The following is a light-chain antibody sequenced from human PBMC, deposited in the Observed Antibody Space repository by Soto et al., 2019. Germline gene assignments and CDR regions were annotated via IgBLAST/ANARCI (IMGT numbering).Light chain of an antibody. V-gene: IGLV2-14*01. CDR1: SSDVGAYNY. Sequence: QSVLTQPASVSGSPGQSITFSCTGTSSDVGAYNYVSWYQQLPGKAPKLIIYEVSNRPSGVSNRFSGSKSGNTASLTISGLQPEDEADYYCISYTYSNPRVFGAGTKVPS. CDR2: EVS. J-gene: IGLJ3*02. CDR3: ISYTYSNPRV.